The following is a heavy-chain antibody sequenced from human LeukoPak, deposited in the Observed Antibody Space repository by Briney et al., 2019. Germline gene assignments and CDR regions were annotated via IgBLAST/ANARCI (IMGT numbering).Heavy chain of an antibody. Sequence: GGSLRLSCAASGFTFSSSAMSWVRQVPGKGLEWVSGISASGGSTYYADSVRGRFTISRDNSKNTLYVQMNSLRDEDTAVYYCATGDYGVHGDYWGQGILVTVSS. CDR3: ATGDYGVHGDY. J-gene: IGHJ4*02. V-gene: IGHV3-23*01. D-gene: IGHD4/OR15-4a*01. CDR2: ISASGGST. CDR1: GFTFSSSA.